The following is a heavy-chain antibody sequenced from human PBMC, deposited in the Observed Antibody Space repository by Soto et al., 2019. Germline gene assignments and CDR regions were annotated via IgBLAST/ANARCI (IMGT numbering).Heavy chain of an antibody. CDR1: GFTFSDYY. V-gene: IGHV3-11*01. D-gene: IGHD2-15*01. CDR2: ISSSGSTI. Sequence: GGSLRLSCAASGFTFSDYYMSWIRQAPGKGLEWVSYISSSGSTIYYADSVKGRFTISRDNAKNSLYLQMNSLRAEDTAVYYCGRYEVVAATKYYFDYWGQGTLVTVSS. CDR3: GRYEVVAATKYYFDY. J-gene: IGHJ4*02.